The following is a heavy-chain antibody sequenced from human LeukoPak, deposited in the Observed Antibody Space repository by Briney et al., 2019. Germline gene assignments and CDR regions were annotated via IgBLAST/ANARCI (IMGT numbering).Heavy chain of an antibody. CDR1: GDSVSSTSSA. Sequence: SQTLSLTCAISGDSVSSTSSAWNWIRQSPSGGLEWLGRTYYRSKWYFEYAVSVKSRITINPDTSKNQFSLRLNSVTPGDTAVYYCARRVATNNYFYYYGLDVWGLGTTVTVPS. CDR3: ARRVATNNYFYYYGLDV. CDR2: TYYRSKWYF. J-gene: IGHJ6*02. V-gene: IGHV6-1*01. D-gene: IGHD5-12*01.